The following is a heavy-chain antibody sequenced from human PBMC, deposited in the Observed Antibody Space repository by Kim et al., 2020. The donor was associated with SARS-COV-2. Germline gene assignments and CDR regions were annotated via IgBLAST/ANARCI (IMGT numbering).Heavy chain of an antibody. CDR3: ARLPYGSGSYQNHTFDY. Sequence: GESLKISCKGSGYSFTSYWISWVRQMPGKGLEWMGRIDPSDSYTNYSPSFQGHVTISADKSISTAYLQWSSLKASDTAMYYCARLPYGSGSYQNHTFDYWGRGTLVTVSS. D-gene: IGHD3-10*01. CDR2: IDPSDSYT. V-gene: IGHV5-10-1*01. J-gene: IGHJ4*02. CDR1: GYSFTSYW.